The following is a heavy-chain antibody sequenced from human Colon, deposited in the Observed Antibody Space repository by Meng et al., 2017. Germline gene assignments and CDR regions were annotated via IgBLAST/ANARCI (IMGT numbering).Heavy chain of an antibody. CDR3: GDITSDY. CDR2: INGDGTRR. J-gene: IGHJ4*02. V-gene: IGHV3-74*03. Sequence: EAQLVESVGGVVKSWGSLRLACTASGFTFRTSWMEWVRQVPGKGLMWVSFINGDGTRRAYSDSVKGRFTISRDNAKNILYLQMNGLRVEDTALYYCGDITSDYWGQGTLVTVSS. CDR1: GFTFRTSW. D-gene: IGHD3-10*01.